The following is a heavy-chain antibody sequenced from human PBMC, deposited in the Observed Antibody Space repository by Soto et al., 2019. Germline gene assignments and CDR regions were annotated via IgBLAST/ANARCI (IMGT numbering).Heavy chain of an antibody. D-gene: IGHD6-19*01. CDR2: ISGSGGST. CDR3: AKGGRGYSSGWYYFDY. V-gene: IGHV3-23*01. CDR1: GFPFSSYA. Sequence: EVQVLESGGGLVQPGGSLRLSCAASGFPFSSYAMSWVRKAPGKGLEWVSAISGSGGSTYYADYVKGRFTISRDNSKNTLYLQMNSLRAEDTAVYYCAKGGRGYSSGWYYFDYWGQGTLVTVSS. J-gene: IGHJ4*02.